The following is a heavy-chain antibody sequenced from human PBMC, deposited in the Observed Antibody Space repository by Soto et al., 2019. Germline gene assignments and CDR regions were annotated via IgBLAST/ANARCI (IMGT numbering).Heavy chain of an antibody. Sequence: PSETLSLTCAVSGGSISSSNWWSWVRQPPGKGLEWIGEIYHSGSTNYNPSLKSRVTISVDKSKNQFSLKLSSVTAADTAVYYCASDDYYDSSGYQGYWGQGTLVTVSS. CDR3: ASDDYYDSSGYQGY. CDR2: IYHSGST. V-gene: IGHV4-4*02. D-gene: IGHD3-22*01. CDR1: GGSISSSNW. J-gene: IGHJ4*02.